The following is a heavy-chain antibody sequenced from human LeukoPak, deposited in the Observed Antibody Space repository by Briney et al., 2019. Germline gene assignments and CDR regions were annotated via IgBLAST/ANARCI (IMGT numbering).Heavy chain of an antibody. V-gene: IGHV3-7*01. CDR2: IKQDGSEK. CDR1: GFTFSAYW. CDR3: ARPYLYYFGSGSFN. J-gene: IGHJ4*02. D-gene: IGHD3-10*01. Sequence: KPGGSLRLSCAASGFTFSAYWMSWVRQAPGKGLEWVANIKQDGSEKYYVDSVKGRFTISRDNAKNSLYLQMNSLRAEDTAVYYCARPYLYYFGSGSFNWGQGTLVTVSS.